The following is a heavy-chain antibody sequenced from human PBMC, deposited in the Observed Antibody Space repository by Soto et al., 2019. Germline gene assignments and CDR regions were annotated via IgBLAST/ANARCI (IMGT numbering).Heavy chain of an antibody. V-gene: IGHV3-33*01. D-gene: IGHD6-25*01. CDR1: GFTFSSYG. Sequence: QVQLVESGGGVVQPGRSPRLSCAASGFTFSSYGMHWVRQAPGKGLEWVAVIWYDGSNKYYADSVKGRFTISRDNSKNTLYLQMNSLRAEDTAVYYCARVGGIAAADYWGQGTLVTVSS. J-gene: IGHJ4*02. CDR3: ARVGGIAAADY. CDR2: IWYDGSNK.